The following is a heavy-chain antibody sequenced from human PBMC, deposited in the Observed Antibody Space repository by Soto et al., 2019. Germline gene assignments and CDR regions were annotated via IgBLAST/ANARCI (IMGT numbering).Heavy chain of an antibody. D-gene: IGHD3-10*01. Sequence: SETLSLTCTVSTESLSSFYWSWIRQPPGKGLEWIGYIHYIGTTYYNSSLKSRVTISIDSSKNQFSLHLNSVTAADTAVYYCARFRRNYFDYWGQGTLGTVSS. V-gene: IGHV4-59*01. CDR3: ARFRRNYFDY. CDR1: TESLSSFY. CDR2: IHYIGTT. J-gene: IGHJ4*02.